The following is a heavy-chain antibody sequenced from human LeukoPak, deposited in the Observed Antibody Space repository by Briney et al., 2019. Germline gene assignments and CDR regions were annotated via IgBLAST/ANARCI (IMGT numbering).Heavy chain of an antibody. CDR2: IIPILGIA. J-gene: IGHJ4*02. V-gene: IGHV1-69*04. D-gene: IGHD5-24*01. CDR1: GGTFSSYA. CDR3: ASGRDGYNFVDY. Sequence: SVKVSCKASGGTFSSYAISWVRQAPGQGLEWMGRIIPILGIANYAQKFQGRVTITADKSTGTAYMELSSLRSEDTAVYYCASGRDGYNFVDYWGQGTLVTVSS.